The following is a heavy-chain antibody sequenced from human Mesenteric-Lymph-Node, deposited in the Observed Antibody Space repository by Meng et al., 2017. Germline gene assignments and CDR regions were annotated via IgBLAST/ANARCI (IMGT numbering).Heavy chain of an antibody. V-gene: IGHV4-59*12. J-gene: IGHJ4*02. D-gene: IGHD5-12*01. CDR3: ARDSPGGYGYFDS. CDR1: GGAISTCY. CDR2: NYYSGST. Sequence: QVQLQESGPGLGKHSGPFPLSFAVSGGAISTCYWSWSREHPGKGLEWIGNNYYSGSTNYNPSLASRVTISVDSSKNLFSLKLSSVTAADTAVYYCARDSPGGYGYFDSWGQGTLVTVSS.